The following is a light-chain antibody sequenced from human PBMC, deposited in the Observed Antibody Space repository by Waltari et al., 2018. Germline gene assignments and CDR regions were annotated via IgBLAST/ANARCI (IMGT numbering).Light chain of an antibody. CDR1: QSVNSY. CDR3: QQRSNWPLT. Sequence: EIVLTQSPATLSLSPGERATLSCRASQSVNSYLAWYQQKPGQAPRLLIYDTSNRVTGIPARFSGSGSGTDFILTISSLEPEDFAVYYCQQRSNWPLTFGGGTKVEIK. J-gene: IGKJ4*01. CDR2: DTS. V-gene: IGKV3-11*01.